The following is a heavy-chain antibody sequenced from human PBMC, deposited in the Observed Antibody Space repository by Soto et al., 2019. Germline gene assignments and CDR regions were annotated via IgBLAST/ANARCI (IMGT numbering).Heavy chain of an antibody. Sequence: ASVKVSCKASGYTFTSYDINWVRQATGQGLEWMGWMNPNSGNTGYAQKFQGRVTMTRNTSISTAYMELSSLRSEDTAVYYCARAQFPYYYDSSGYYPGKYWGQATLVIVSS. CDR2: MNPNSGNT. D-gene: IGHD3-22*01. V-gene: IGHV1-8*01. CDR1: GYTFTSYD. CDR3: ARAQFPYYYDSSGYYPGKY. J-gene: IGHJ4*02.